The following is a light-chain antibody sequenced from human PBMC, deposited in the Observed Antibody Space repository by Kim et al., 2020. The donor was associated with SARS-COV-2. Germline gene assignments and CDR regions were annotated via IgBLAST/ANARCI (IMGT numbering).Light chain of an antibody. V-gene: IGKV3D-20*01. Sequence: LSHGEKAPPSSRASQSVASTYSAWYQQKPGLAPRSSIYDAFTRAPGISDRFSGSGSGTDFTLTISRLEHEIFAVYYCKKYSSSPSPFGQG. CDR3: KKYSSSPSP. CDR2: DAF. CDR1: QSVASTY. J-gene: IGKJ2*01.